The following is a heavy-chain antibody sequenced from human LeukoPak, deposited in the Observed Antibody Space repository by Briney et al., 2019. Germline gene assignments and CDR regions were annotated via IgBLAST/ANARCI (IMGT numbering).Heavy chain of an antibody. D-gene: IGHD5-12*01. CDR2: IYYSGST. Sequence: SETLSLTCTVSGGSISSSSYYWGWIRQPPGKGLEWIGSIYYSGSTYYNPSLKSRVTISVDTSKNQFSLKLSSVTAADTAVYYCARTPVLGRGYSGYDPPVDYWGQGTLVTVSS. V-gene: IGHV4-39*07. J-gene: IGHJ4*02. CDR1: GGSISSSSYY. CDR3: ARTPVLGRGYSGYDPPVDY.